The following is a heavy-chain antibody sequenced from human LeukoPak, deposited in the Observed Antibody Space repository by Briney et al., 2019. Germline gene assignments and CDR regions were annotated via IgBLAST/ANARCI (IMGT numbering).Heavy chain of an antibody. CDR3: ARETRGSYYLVDY. CDR2: ISTSGST. CDR1: GGSISSYY. Sequence: PSETLSLTCTVSGGSISSYYWSWIRQPAGKGLESIGHISTSGSTNYNPSLKSRVTISVDTSKNQFSLKLSSVTAADTAVYYCARETRGSYYLVDYWGQGPLVTVSS. D-gene: IGHD1-26*01. V-gene: IGHV4-4*07. J-gene: IGHJ4*02.